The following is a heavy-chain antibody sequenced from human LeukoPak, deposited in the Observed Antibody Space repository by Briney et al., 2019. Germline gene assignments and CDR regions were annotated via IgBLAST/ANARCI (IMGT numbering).Heavy chain of an antibody. CDR2: IYPGDSDT. D-gene: IGHD6-13*01. Sequence: PGEALKISYKGSGYSFTSYWIGWGRQMPGKGLGWVGIIYPGDSDTRYSPSFQGKVTISADKYISTAYLQWSSLKASDTAMYYCARRRQQLLRNNWFDPWGQGTLLPVPS. CDR3: ARRRQQLLRNNWFDP. V-gene: IGHV5-51*01. CDR1: GYSFTSYW. J-gene: IGHJ5*02.